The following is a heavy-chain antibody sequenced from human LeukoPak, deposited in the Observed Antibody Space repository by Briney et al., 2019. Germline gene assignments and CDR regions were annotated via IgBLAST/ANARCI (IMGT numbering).Heavy chain of an antibody. V-gene: IGHV3-30*02. Sequence: GGSLRLSCAASGFTFRSYGMHWVRQAPGKGLEWVAIIRYDGTNKYYADSVKGRFTISRDNAKNSLYLQMNSLRPDDTALYYCSTDPRLLIYWGHGTLVTVSS. CDR3: STDPRLLIY. CDR1: GFTFRSYG. CDR2: IRYDGTNK. J-gene: IGHJ4*01. D-gene: IGHD2-8*01.